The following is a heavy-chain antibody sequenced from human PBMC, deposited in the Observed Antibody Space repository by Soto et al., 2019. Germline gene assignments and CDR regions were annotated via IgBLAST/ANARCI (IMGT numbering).Heavy chain of an antibody. CDR1: GGSISSSSYY. CDR3: ARPSDYGDYADAFDI. D-gene: IGHD4-17*01. Sequence: PSETLSLTCTVSGGSISSSSYYWGWIRQPPGKGLEWIGSIYYSGSTYYNPSLKSRVTISVDTSKNQFSLKLSSVTAADTAVYYCARPSDYGDYADAFDIWGQGTMVTVSS. CDR2: IYYSGST. J-gene: IGHJ3*02. V-gene: IGHV4-39*01.